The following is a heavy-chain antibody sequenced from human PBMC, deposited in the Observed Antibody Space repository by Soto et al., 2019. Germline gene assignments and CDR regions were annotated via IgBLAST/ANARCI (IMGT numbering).Heavy chain of an antibody. D-gene: IGHD6-19*01. CDR1: GYTFTSYG. J-gene: IGHJ6*02. V-gene: IGHV1-18*01. CDR2: ISAYNGNT. CDR3: ARDGEVAVAGTYYGMDV. Sequence: QVQLVQSGAEVKKPGASVKVSCKASGYTFTSYGISWVRQAPGQGLEWMGWISAYNGNTNYAQKLQGRVTMTTDTSTSTAYMELRSLGSDDTAVYYCARDGEVAVAGTYYGMDVWGQGTTVTVSS.